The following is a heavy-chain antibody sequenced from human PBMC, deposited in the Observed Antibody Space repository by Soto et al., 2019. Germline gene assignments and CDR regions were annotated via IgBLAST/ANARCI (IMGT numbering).Heavy chain of an antibody. V-gene: IGHV4-31*03. J-gene: IGHJ4*02. CDR3: ALRLGDPGRLYVDY. D-gene: IGHD3-16*01. CDR1: GGSISSGGYY. Sequence: QVQLQESGPGLVKPSQTLSLTCTVSGGSISSGGYYWSWIRQHPGKGLEWIGYIYYSGSTYYNPSLNSRVTISVDTSKNRFSLNLSSGTAADTAVYYCALRLGDPGRLYVDYWGQGTLVTVSS. CDR2: IYYSGST.